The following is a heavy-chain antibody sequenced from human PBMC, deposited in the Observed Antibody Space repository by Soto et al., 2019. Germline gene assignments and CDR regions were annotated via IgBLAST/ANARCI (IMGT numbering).Heavy chain of an antibody. V-gene: IGHV4-34*01. J-gene: IGHJ5*02. CDR3: ARCFTMIGQGGWFDP. Sequence: QVQLQQWGAGLLKPSETLSHTCAVYGGSFSGYYWSWIRQPPGKGLEWIGEINHSGSTNYNPSLKSRVTISVDTSKNQFSLKLSSVTAADTAVYYCARCFTMIGQGGWFDPWGQGTLVTVSS. CDR2: INHSGST. CDR1: GGSFSGYY. D-gene: IGHD3-22*01.